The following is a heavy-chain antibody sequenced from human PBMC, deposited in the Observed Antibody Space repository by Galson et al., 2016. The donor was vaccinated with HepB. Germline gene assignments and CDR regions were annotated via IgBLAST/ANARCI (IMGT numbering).Heavy chain of an antibody. Sequence: SLRLSCAASGLTFGDYAMSWVRQAPGKGLEWVSGINWNGGTTSYAESVEGRFTISRENAKKSLYLQMNSLRAEDTALYYCARDGNWNRGMDVRGQGTTVTVSS. CDR2: INWNGGTT. J-gene: IGHJ6*02. D-gene: IGHD1-1*01. CDR3: ARDGNWNRGMDV. V-gene: IGHV3-20*04. CDR1: GLTFGDYA.